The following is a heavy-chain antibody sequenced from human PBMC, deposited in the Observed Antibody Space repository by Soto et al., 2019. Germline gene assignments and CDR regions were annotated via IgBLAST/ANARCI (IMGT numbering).Heavy chain of an antibody. J-gene: IGHJ6*02. CDR1: GFTFSSYS. Sequence: GGSLRLSCAASGFTFSSYSMNWVRQAPGKGLEWVSSISSSSSYIYYADSVKGRFTISRDNAKNSLYLQMNSLRAEVTAVYYCARGRVQPTYYYYGMDVWGQGTTVTVSS. CDR2: ISSSSSYI. V-gene: IGHV3-21*01. CDR3: ARGRVQPTYYYYGMDV. D-gene: IGHD3-10*01.